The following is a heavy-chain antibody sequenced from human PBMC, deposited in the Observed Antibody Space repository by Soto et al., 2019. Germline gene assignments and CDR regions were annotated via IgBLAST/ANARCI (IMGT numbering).Heavy chain of an antibody. V-gene: IGHV4-30-2*01. D-gene: IGHD6-6*01. CDR1: GGSISSGGYS. Sequence: QLQLQESGSGLVKPSQTLSLTCAVSGGSISSGGYSWSWIRQPPGKGLEWIGYIYHSGSTYYNPSLESRVTISVDRSKNQFALELSSVTAADTAVYYCAREYSSSYKRGGYYFDYWGQGTLVTVSS. J-gene: IGHJ4*02. CDR3: AREYSSSYKRGGYYFDY. CDR2: IYHSGST.